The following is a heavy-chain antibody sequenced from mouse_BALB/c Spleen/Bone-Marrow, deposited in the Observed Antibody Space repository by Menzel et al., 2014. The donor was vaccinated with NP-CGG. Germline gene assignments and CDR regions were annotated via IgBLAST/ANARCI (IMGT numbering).Heavy chain of an antibody. J-gene: IGHJ4*01. Sequence: EVKLVESGGGLVKPGGSLKLSCAASGFTFSSYTMSWVRQTPEKRLEWVATISSGGSYTYYPDSVKGRFTISRDNAKNTLYLQMSSLKSEDTVMYYRTRDGKGNYDYAMDYWGQGTSVTVSS. V-gene: IGHV5-6-4*01. D-gene: IGHD2-1*01. CDR3: TRDGKGNYDYAMDY. CDR2: ISSGGSYT. CDR1: GFTFSSYT.